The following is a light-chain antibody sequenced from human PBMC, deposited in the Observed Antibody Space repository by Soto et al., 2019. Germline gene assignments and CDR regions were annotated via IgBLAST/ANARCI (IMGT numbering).Light chain of an antibody. J-gene: IGKJ2*01. CDR2: KAS. CDR1: QSVYKW. CDR3: QQYNSFSPYT. V-gene: IGKV1-5*03. Sequence: DIQMTQSPSTLSASVGERATITCRASQSVYKWLAWYQQKPGKAPKLLIYKASTLESGVPSRFSGSGSGTEFTLTISSLQPDDFATYYCQQYNSFSPYTFGQGTKLEIK.